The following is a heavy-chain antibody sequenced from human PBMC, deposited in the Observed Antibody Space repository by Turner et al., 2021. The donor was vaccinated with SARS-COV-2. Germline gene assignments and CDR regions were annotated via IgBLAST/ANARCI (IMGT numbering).Heavy chain of an antibody. V-gene: IGHV3-23*01. CDR1: GFTFSSYA. D-gene: IGHD6-19*01. CDR3: AKDREGTGADYFDY. CDR2: ITGSADIT. Sequence: EVQLLESGGGLVQPGGSLGLSCAASGFTFSSYAMTWVRRAPGKGLEWVSSITGSADITHYADSVKGRFTISRDNSKNTLHLKMNSLRAEDTAIYYCAKDREGTGADYFDYWGQGTLVTVSS. J-gene: IGHJ4*02.